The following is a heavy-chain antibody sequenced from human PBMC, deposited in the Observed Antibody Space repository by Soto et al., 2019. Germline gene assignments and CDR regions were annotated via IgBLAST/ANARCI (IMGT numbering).Heavy chain of an antibody. V-gene: IGHV3-74*03. CDR3: ARGEEDARWSIVS. J-gene: IGHJ4*02. CDR2: IDSHGSST. D-gene: IGHD2-15*01. Sequence: EVSLVESGGGLVQPGGSLRLSCAASGFIFKNYWIHWVRQSPEKGLLWVSRIDSHGSSTTYAASVRGRYSISRDNADNTVDFQTTGLWADDTARYFCARGEEDARWSIVSWGRGTVVTWSS. CDR1: GFIFKNYW.